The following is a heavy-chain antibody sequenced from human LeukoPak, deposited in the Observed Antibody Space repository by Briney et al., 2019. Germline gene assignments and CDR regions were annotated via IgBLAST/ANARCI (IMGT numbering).Heavy chain of an antibody. J-gene: IGHJ4*02. Sequence: AGGSLRLSCAASGFTVSSDYMSWVRQAPGKGLEWVSIIYSGGGTYYADSVKGRFTISRDNSKNTLYLQMNSLRAEDTAVYYCARDRYSTIFGGWGQGTLVTVSS. V-gene: IGHV3-66*02. CDR3: ARDRYSTIFGG. CDR1: GFTVSSDY. CDR2: IYSGGGT. D-gene: IGHD3-3*01.